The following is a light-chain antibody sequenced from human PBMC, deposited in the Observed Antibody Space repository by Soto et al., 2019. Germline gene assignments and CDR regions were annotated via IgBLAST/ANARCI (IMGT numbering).Light chain of an antibody. CDR2: GPA. J-gene: IGKJ2*01. V-gene: IGKV3-20*01. CDR3: QPYSTSLT. CDR1: QSVTNNY. Sequence: EIVLTQSPGTLSLSPGGRATLSCRASQSVTNNYLAWYQHKPGQAPRCLFYGPAIRSTGIPDRFSGSGSGTVFTLTISRLEPEVFAVYYCQPYSTSLTFGQGTKVEIK.